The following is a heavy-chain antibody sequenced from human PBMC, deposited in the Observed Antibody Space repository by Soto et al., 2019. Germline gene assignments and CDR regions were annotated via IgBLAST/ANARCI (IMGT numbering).Heavy chain of an antibody. CDR2: ASYDGSYK. Sequence: QVQLVESGGGVVQPGRSLRLSCAASGFTFSSFGMHWVRQAPGKGLEWVAVASYDGSYKYYADSVKGRFTISRDNSKNRLYLKRTGLGAENTAVYYGAKDRSVGATPPAFDYWGQGPRVTVSS. J-gene: IGHJ4*02. V-gene: IGHV3-30*18. D-gene: IGHD5-12*01. CDR1: GFTFSSFG. CDR3: AKDRSVGATPPAFDY.